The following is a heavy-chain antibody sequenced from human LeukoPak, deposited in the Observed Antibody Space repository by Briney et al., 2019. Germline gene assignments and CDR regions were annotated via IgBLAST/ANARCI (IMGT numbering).Heavy chain of an antibody. V-gene: IGHV3-23*05. D-gene: IGHD1-26*01. J-gene: IGHJ4*01. Sequence: GASLRLSCAASGFIFRSYCMNWARQAPGKALERVSTIYGNGGDTKYIDSVKGRFTVSRDNSKNTLYLQMNSLRVDDTAVYYCERDSAAVGGHDFDYWGRGALVIVSS. CDR2: IYGNGGDT. CDR1: GFIFRSYC. CDR3: ERDSAAVGGHDFDY.